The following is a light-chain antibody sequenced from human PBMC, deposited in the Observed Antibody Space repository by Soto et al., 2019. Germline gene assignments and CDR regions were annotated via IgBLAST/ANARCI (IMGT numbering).Light chain of an antibody. CDR2: DAS. Sequence: EIVMTQSPATLSVSPGESATLSCRASQSVSSNLAWYQQKPGQAPRFLIYDASTRSTGIPARFSGSGSGTEFTLPISSLQTEDFAVYYCQQYNNWPRTFGQGTKVEI. CDR3: QQYNNWPRT. V-gene: IGKV3-15*01. CDR1: QSVSSN. J-gene: IGKJ1*01.